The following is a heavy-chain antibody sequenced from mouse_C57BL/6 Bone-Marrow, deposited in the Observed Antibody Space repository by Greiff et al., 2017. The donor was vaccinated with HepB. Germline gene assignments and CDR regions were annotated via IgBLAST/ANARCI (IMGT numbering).Heavy chain of an antibody. CDR3: ARQGYFDV. CDR2: ISSGGSYT. V-gene: IGHV5-6*01. J-gene: IGHJ1*03. CDR1: GFTFSSYG. Sequence: EVKVVESGGDLVKPGGSLKLSCAASGFTFSSYGMSWVRQTPDKRLEWVATISSGGSYTYYPDSVKGRFTISRDNAKNTLYLQMSSLKSEDTAMYYCARQGYFDVWGTGTTVTVSS.